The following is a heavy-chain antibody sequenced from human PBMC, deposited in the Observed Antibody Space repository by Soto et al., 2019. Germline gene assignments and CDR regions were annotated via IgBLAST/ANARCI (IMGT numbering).Heavy chain of an antibody. CDR1: GYTFTSYC. D-gene: IGHD3-9*01. J-gene: IGHJ4*02. CDR2: ISAYNGNT. V-gene: IGHV1-18*04. Sequence: ASVKVSCKASGYTFTSYCISWVRQAPGQGLEWMGWISAYNGNTNYAQKLQGRVTMTTDTSTSTAYMELRSLRSDDTAVYYCARDHDILTGYSPVDYWGQGTLVTVSS. CDR3: ARDHDILTGYSPVDY.